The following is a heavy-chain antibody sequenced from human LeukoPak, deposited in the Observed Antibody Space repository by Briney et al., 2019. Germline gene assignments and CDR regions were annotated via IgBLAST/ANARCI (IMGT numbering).Heavy chain of an antibody. CDR2: ISYDGSNK. Sequence: GGSLRLSCAAAGFTFSDYGMNWVRQAPGKGLEWVAVISYDGSNKYYADSVKGRFTISRDNSKNTLYLQMNSLRAEDTAVYYCAKDRRLGYGGTSSDYWGQGTLVTVSS. J-gene: IGHJ4*02. V-gene: IGHV3-30*18. CDR1: GFTFSDYG. CDR3: AKDRRLGYGGTSSDY. D-gene: IGHD4-23*01.